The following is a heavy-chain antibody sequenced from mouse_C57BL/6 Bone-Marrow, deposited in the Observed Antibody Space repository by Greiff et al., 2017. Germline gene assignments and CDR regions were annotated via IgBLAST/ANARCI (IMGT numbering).Heavy chain of an antibody. CDR1: GYTFTDYY. D-gene: IGHD2-10*02. Sequence: EVQLQQSGPELVKPGASVKISCKASGYTFTDYYMNWVKQSHGKSLEWIGDINPNNGGTSYNQKFKGKATLTVDKSSSTAYMELRSLTSEDSAVYYCALGGINPLDYWGQGTTLTVSS. CDR2: INPNNGGT. J-gene: IGHJ2*01. V-gene: IGHV1-26*01. CDR3: ALGGINPLDY.